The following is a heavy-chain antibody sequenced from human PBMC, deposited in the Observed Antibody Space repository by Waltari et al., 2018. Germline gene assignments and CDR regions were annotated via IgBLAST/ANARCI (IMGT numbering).Heavy chain of an antibody. CDR1: GGSISSYY. V-gene: IGHV4-59*01. D-gene: IGHD4-17*01. CDR2: IYYSGST. J-gene: IGHJ4*02. Sequence: QLQLQESGPGLVKPSETLSLTCTVSGGSISSYYWSWIRQPPGKGLEWIGYIYYSGSTNYNPSLKSRVTISVDTSKNQFSLKLSSVTAADTAVYYCARGGLTTVTSNWGQGTLVTVSS. CDR3: ARGGLTTVTSN.